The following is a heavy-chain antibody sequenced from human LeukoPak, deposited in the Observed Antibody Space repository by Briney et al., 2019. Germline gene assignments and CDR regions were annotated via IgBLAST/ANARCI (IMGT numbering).Heavy chain of an antibody. Sequence: SETLSLTCTVSGGSISSYYWSWIRQPPGKGLEWIGHIYYSGSTNYNPSLKSRVTISVDTSKNQFSLKLSSVTAADTAVYYCARAGHILRSRVVDGDYVWLGNWFDPWGQGTLVTVSS. CDR3: ARAGHILRSRVVDGDYVWLGNWFDP. CDR2: IYYSGST. V-gene: IGHV4-59*01. D-gene: IGHD4-17*01. CDR1: GGSISSYY. J-gene: IGHJ5*02.